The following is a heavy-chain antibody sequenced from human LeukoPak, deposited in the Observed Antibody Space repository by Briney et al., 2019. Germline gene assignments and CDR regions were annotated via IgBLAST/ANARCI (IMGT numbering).Heavy chain of an antibody. CDR2: ISFDGSDK. CDR1: GFTFSSYA. D-gene: IGHD5-24*01. Sequence: GRSLRLSCAASGFTFSSYAMHWVRQAPGKGLEWVAVISFDGSDKYYADSVKGRFIISRDNSKTTMYLQMNSLRAEDTGVYYCAKDSGWIQFIEWGQGTSVTVSS. CDR3: AKDSGWIQFIE. V-gene: IGHV3-30*04. J-gene: IGHJ4*02.